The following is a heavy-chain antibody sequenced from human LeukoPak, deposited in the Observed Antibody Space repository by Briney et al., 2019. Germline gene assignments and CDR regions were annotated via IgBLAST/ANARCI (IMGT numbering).Heavy chain of an antibody. CDR1: GGSISSGSYY. D-gene: IGHD3-9*01. CDR2: IYTSGST. Sequence: PSETLSLTCTVSGGSISSGSYYWSWIRQPAGKGLEWIGRIYTSGSTNYNPSLKSRVTISVDTSKNQFSLKLNSVTAADTAVYYCTRGQTGSYVYYYYYGMDVWGQGTTVTVSS. CDR3: TRGQTGSYVYYYYYGMDV. J-gene: IGHJ6*02. V-gene: IGHV4-61*02.